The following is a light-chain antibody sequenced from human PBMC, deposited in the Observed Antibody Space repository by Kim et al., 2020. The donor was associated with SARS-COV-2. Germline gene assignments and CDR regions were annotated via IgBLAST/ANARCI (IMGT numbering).Light chain of an antibody. CDR3: QQRSNWTPLT. V-gene: IGKV3-11*01. CDR1: QSVSSS. Sequence: PGERATLSCRASQSVSSSLAWYQQKPGQAPRLLIYDASNRATGIPARFSGSGSGTDFTLTISSLEPEDFAVYYCQQRSNWTPLTFGGGTKVDIK. CDR2: DAS. J-gene: IGKJ4*01.